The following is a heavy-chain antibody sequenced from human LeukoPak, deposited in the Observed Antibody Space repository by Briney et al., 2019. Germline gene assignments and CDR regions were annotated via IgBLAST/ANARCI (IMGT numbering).Heavy chain of an antibody. Sequence: GGSLRLSCAVSGFTIRSYALNWVRQAPGKGLEWVSTISASTDSTYYTDSVKGRFTISRANFRNMLHLEMNSLRAEAPAVYYGGKGGAVPWTGLDYGGGGALVTVSS. V-gene: IGHV3-23*01. CDR3: GKGGAVPWTGLDY. J-gene: IGHJ4*02. D-gene: IGHD6-19*01. CDR1: GFTIRSYA. CDR2: ISASTDST.